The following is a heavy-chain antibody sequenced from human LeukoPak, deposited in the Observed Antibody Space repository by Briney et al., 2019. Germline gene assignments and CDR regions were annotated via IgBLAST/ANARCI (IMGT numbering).Heavy chain of an antibody. Sequence: SETLSLTCTVSGGSISSSSYYWGWIRQPPGKGLEWIGSIYYSGSTYYNPSLKSRVTISVDTSKNQFSLKLSSVTAADTAVYYCARHGLSWFDPWGQGTLVTVSS. V-gene: IGHV4-39*01. CDR1: GGSISSSSYY. CDR2: IYYSGST. J-gene: IGHJ5*02. CDR3: ARHGLSWFDP.